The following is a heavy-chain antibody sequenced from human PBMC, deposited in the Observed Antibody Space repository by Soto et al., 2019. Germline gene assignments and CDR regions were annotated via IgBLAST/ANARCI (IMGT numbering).Heavy chain of an antibody. Sequence: QVQLVESGGGVVQPGRSLRLSCAASGFSFNSYGMHWVRQAPGKGLVWVAHISFDGNSQDYADSMKGRFTISRDNSKNTLYLQIDSLRTEDTAVYYCAKDFGRRGTTGYSLTLDYWGQGTLVTVSS. D-gene: IGHD1-1*01. CDR3: AKDFGRRGTTGYSLTLDY. J-gene: IGHJ4*02. V-gene: IGHV3-30*18. CDR1: GFSFNSYG. CDR2: ISFDGNSQ.